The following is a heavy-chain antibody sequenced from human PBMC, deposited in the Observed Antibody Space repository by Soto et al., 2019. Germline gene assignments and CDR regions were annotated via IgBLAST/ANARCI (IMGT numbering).Heavy chain of an antibody. J-gene: IGHJ3*02. Sequence: PGGSLRLSCAASGFTFSSYGMHWVRQAPGKGLEWVAVIWYDGSNKYYADSVKGRFTISRDNSKNTLYLQMNSLRAEDTAVYYCARETYYYDSSGFKTYAFDIWGQGTMVTVSS. D-gene: IGHD3-22*01. CDR1: GFTFSSYG. CDR3: ARETYYYDSSGFKTYAFDI. V-gene: IGHV3-33*01. CDR2: IWYDGSNK.